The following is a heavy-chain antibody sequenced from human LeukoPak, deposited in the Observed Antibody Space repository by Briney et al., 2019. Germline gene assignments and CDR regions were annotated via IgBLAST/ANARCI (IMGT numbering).Heavy chain of an antibody. V-gene: IGHV4-39*01. Sequence: SETLSLTCTVSGGSISSSTYYWGWIRQPPGKGLEWIGSIYYSGSTYYNPSLKSRVTISVDTSKNQFSLKLSSVTAADTAVYYCAGGGYCSSTSCYVVSSWFDPWGQGTLVTVSS. J-gene: IGHJ5*02. D-gene: IGHD2-2*01. CDR2: IYYSGST. CDR3: AGGGYCSSTSCYVVSSWFDP. CDR1: GGSISSSTYY.